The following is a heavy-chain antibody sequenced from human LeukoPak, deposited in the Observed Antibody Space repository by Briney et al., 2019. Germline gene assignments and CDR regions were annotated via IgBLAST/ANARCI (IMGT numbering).Heavy chain of an antibody. CDR2: ISPRSDII. CDR1: GLSISTYG. CDR3: VRDHDWAFDY. Sequence: PGGSLRLSCAASGLSISTYGTFSAYTMAWVRQAPGKGLELVSHISPRSDIISYADSVKGRFTISRDNAKNSLYLQMNSLRGEDMAVYYCVRDHDWAFDYWGQGTLVPVSS. V-gene: IGHV3-48*01. J-gene: IGHJ4*02. D-gene: IGHD3-9*01.